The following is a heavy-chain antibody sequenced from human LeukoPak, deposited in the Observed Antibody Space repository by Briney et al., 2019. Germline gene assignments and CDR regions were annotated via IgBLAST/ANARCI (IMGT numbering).Heavy chain of an antibody. CDR3: ARGPSSVATRQDF. D-gene: IGHD6-6*01. Sequence: SETLSLTCTVSGGSISSYYWSWIRQPPGKGLEWIGYIYYSGSTNYNPSLKSRVTISVDTSKNQFSLKLSSVTAADTAVYYCARGPSSVATRQDFWGQGTLVTVSS. J-gene: IGHJ4*02. V-gene: IGHV4-59*01. CDR1: GGSISSYY. CDR2: IYYSGST.